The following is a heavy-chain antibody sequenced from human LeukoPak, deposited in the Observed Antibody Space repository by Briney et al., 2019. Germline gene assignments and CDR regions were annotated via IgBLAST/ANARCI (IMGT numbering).Heavy chain of an antibody. CDR2: ISGSGSTR. CDR1: GFTFSSYE. Sequence: GGSLRLSCAASGFTFSSYEMTWVRQAPGMGLEWVSYISGSGSTRTYADSVKGRFTISRHNAKNSLYLQMNSLRAEDTAVYYCAREGLRVPHSFDPWGQGTLVTVSP. CDR3: AREGLRVPHSFDP. V-gene: IGHV3-48*03. D-gene: IGHD1-1*01. J-gene: IGHJ5*02.